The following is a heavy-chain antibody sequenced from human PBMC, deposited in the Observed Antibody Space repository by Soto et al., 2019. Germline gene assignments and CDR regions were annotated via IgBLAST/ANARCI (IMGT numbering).Heavy chain of an antibody. V-gene: IGHV3-23*01. D-gene: IGHD3-10*01. CDR3: AKQEVRGVVITSSDY. CDR2: ISGSGTST. J-gene: IGHJ4*02. CDR1: GFTFSNYA. Sequence: EVQLLESGGGLVQPGGSLRLSCGASGFTFSNYAMSWVRQAPGKGLEWVSVISGSGTSTYYAESVKGRFTISRDNSRNTLYLQMNSLRADDTAVDYCAKQEVRGVVITSSDYWGQGTLVTVSS.